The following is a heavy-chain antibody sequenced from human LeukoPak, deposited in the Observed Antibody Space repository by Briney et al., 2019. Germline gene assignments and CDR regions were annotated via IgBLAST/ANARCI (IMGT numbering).Heavy chain of an antibody. CDR1: GFTFSTYS. CDR3: ARGYSGTYPNV. J-gene: IGHJ3*01. CDR2: ISDDSSTI. D-gene: IGHD1-26*01. Sequence: GESLTLSCAASGFTFSTYSMNWVRQAPGGGLEWLSYISDDSSTIYYSDSVNGRFTISRDNAKNSLYLQMNGRRAEDTAVYYCARGYSGTYPNVWGQGTMVTVSS. V-gene: IGHV3-48*04.